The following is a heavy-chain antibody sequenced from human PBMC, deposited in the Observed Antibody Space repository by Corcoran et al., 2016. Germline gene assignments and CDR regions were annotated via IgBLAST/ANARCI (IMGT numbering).Heavy chain of an antibody. CDR1: GFTFSSYS. V-gene: IGHV3-48*04. D-gene: IGHD5-12*01. Sequence: EVQLVESGGGLVQPGGSLRLSCAASGFTFSSYSMNWVRQAPGKGLEWVSYISSSSSTIYYADSVKGRFTISRDNAKNSLYLQMNSLRAEETAVYYCARGRGYEADYWGQGTLVTVSS. CDR2: ISSSSSTI. CDR3: ARGRGYEADY. J-gene: IGHJ4*02.